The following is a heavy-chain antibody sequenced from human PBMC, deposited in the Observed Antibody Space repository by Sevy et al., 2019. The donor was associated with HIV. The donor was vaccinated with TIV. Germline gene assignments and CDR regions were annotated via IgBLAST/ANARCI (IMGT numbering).Heavy chain of an antibody. J-gene: IGHJ4*02. CDR2: IKSNGDGGTT. CDR3: TTGIIVVLDH. CDR1: GFTFSHAW. Sequence: GGSLRLSCAASGFTFSHAWMNWVRQAPGKGLEWVGRIKSNGDGGTTDYAAPVKGRFTISRDDSDNTLYLQMNSLKIEDTALYYCTTGIIVVLDHWGQGNLVTVSS. V-gene: IGHV3-15*07. D-gene: IGHD3-22*01.